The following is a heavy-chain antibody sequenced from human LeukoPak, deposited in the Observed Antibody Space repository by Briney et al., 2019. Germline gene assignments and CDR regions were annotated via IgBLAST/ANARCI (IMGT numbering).Heavy chain of an antibody. CDR3: ARGGYYYDSSGYSHLPDY. D-gene: IGHD3-22*01. J-gene: IGHJ4*02. CDR2: IIPIFGTA. CDR1: GGTFSSYA. Sequence: ASVKVSCKASGGTFSSYAISWVRQAPGQGLEWMGGIIPIFGTANYAQKFQGRVTTTADESTSTAYMELSSLRSEDTAVYYCARGGYYYDSSGYSHLPDYWGQGTLVTVSA. V-gene: IGHV1-69*13.